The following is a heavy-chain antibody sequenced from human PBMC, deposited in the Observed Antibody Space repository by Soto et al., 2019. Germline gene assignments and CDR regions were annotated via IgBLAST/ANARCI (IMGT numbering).Heavy chain of an antibody. J-gene: IGHJ4*02. CDR2: IIPVFGTG. V-gene: IGHV1-69*06. CDR3: ARVGGTGGYTYGLDY. D-gene: IGHD5-18*01. CDR1: GGTFSSYA. Sequence: QVQLVQSGAEVKKPGSSVKVSCKASGGTFSSYAISWVRQAPGQGLEWMEGIIPVFGTGIYAQKFQGRVTITADKSTNTAYMELSSLRSEDTAVYFCARVGGTGGYTYGLDYWGQGTLVTVSS.